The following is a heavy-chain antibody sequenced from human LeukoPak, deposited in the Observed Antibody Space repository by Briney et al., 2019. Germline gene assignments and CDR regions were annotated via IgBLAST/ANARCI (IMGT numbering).Heavy chain of an antibody. V-gene: IGHV1-69*05. CDR1: GGTFSSYA. D-gene: IGHD6-13*01. Sequence: ASVKVSCKASGGTFSSYAISWVRQAPGQGLEWMGGIIPIFGTANYAQKFQGRVTITTDESTSTAYMELSSLRSEDTAVCYCARGLEQQLVIGPFDYWGQGTLVTVSS. J-gene: IGHJ4*02. CDR2: IIPIFGTA. CDR3: ARGLEQQLVIGPFDY.